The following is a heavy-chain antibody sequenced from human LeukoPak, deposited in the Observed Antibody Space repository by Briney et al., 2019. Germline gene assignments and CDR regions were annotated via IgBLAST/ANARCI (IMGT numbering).Heavy chain of an antibody. CDR3: ATEIAVAGNDAFDI. CDR1: GGSFSGYY. J-gene: IGHJ3*02. CDR2: INHSGST. Sequence: SETLSLTCAVYGGSFSGYYWSWIRQPPGKGLEWIGEINHSGSTNYNPSLKSRVTISVDTSKNQFSLELSSVTAADTAVYYCATEIAVAGNDAFDIWGQGTMVTVSS. V-gene: IGHV4-34*01. D-gene: IGHD6-19*01.